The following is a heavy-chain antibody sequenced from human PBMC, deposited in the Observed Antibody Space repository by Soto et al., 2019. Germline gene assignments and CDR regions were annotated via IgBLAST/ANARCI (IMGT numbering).Heavy chain of an antibody. V-gene: IGHV3-30-3*01. D-gene: IGHD4-17*01. J-gene: IGHJ4*02. CDR3: ARAAYGEYGFDLDY. CDR1: GFTFSSYA. Sequence: QVQLVESGGGVVQPGRSLRLSCAASGFTFSSYAMHWVRQAPGKGLEWVAVISYDGSNKYYADSVKGRFTISRDNPKNARDLEMSSLGAEDTAVYYCARAAYGEYGFDLDYWGQGTLVTVSS. CDR2: ISYDGSNK.